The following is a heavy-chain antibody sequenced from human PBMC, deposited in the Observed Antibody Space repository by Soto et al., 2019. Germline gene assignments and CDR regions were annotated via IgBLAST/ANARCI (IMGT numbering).Heavy chain of an antibody. CDR2: ISSSSSYI. CDR3: ARDVDGGDWWYEY. V-gene: IGHV3-21*01. D-gene: IGHD2-21*02. J-gene: IGHJ4*02. Sequence: GSLRLSCAASGFAFSSYSMNWVRQAPGKGLEWVSSISSSSSYIYYADSVKGRFTISRDNAKNSLYLQMNSLRAEDTAVYYCARDVDGGDWWYEYWGQGTLVTVSS. CDR1: GFAFSSYS.